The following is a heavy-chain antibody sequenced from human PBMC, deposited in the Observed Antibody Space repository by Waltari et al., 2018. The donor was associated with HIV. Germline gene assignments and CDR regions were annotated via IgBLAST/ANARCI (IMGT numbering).Heavy chain of an antibody. V-gene: IGHV1-3*01. D-gene: IGHD6-19*01. CDR3: ARDLVSTAGTNY. J-gene: IGHJ4*02. Sequence: QVQLVQSGAEVRKPGASEKVACKASGYPFTSYAMHWVRQAPGQRLEWMGWINAGNGNTKYSQKFQGRVTITRDTSASTAYMELSSLRSEDTAVYYCARDLVSTAGTNYWGQGALVTVSS. CDR2: INAGNGNT. CDR1: GYPFTSYA.